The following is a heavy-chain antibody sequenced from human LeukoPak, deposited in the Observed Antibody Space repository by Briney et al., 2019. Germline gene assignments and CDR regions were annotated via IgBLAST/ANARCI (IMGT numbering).Heavy chain of an antibody. CDR2: IYYSGST. D-gene: IGHD6-19*01. J-gene: IGHJ4*02. Sequence: SETLSLTCTVSGGSISSSYWSWIRQPPGKGLEWIGYIYYSGSTNYNPSLKSRVTISVDTSKNQFSLKLSSVTAADTAVYYCARAPRDSSGWYPFDYWGQGTLVTVSS. CDR3: ARAPRDSSGWYPFDY. V-gene: IGHV4-59*01. CDR1: GGSISSSY.